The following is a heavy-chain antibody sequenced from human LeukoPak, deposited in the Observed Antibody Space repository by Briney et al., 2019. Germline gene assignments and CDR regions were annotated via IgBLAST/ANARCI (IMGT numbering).Heavy chain of an antibody. CDR1: GYTFTSYG. CDR3: ARGNLDSTDYGMDV. D-gene: IGHD3-22*01. CDR2: ISAYNGNT. Sequence: GASVKVSCKASGYTFTSYGISWVRQAPGQGLEWMGWISAYNGNTNYAQKLQGRVTMTTDTSTSTAYMELSSLRSEDTAVYYCARGNLDSTDYGMDVWGQGTTVTVSS. V-gene: IGHV1-18*01. J-gene: IGHJ6*02.